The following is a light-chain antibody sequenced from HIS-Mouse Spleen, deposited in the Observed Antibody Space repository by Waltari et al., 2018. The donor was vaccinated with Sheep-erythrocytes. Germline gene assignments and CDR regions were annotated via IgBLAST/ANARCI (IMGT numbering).Light chain of an antibody. CDR1: SSDVGGYNY. J-gene: IGLJ2*01. V-gene: IGLV2-14*01. Sequence: QSALTQPASVSGSPGQSIPISCTGTSSDVGGYNYVSWYQQHPGKAPKLMIYEVSNRPSAVSNRFSGSKSGNTDSLTISGLQAEDEADYYCSSYTSSSTPVVFGGGTKLTVL. CDR2: EVS. CDR3: SSYTSSSTPVV.